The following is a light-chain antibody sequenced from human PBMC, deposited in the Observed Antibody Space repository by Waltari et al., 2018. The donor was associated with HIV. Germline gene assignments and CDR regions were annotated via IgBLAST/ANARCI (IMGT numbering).Light chain of an antibody. CDR2: EVS. CDR1: SNDIGLYNY. CDR3: SSFAGNDFFV. V-gene: IGLV2-8*01. Sequence: QSALTQPPSASGSPGEPVTLSCTGTSNDIGLYNYVSWFQQHPGKVPKLVMFEVSQRPSGVPDRFSGSKSGYTASLTVSGLQPDDEADYFCSSFAGNDFFVFGGGTRLTVL. J-gene: IGLJ2*01.